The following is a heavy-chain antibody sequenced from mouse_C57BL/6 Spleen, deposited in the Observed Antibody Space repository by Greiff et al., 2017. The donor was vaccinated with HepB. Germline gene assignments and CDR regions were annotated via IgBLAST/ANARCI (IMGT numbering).Heavy chain of an antibody. J-gene: IGHJ4*01. CDR3: ARSGTTTVVDYAMDY. CDR1: GYTFTSYW. D-gene: IGHD1-1*01. V-gene: IGHV1-55*01. CDR2: IYPGSGST. Sequence: VQLQQPGAELVKPGASVKMSCKASGYTFTSYWITWVKQRPGQGLEWIGDIYPGSGSTNYNENFKSKATLTVDTSSSTAYMQLSSLTSEDSAVYYCARSGTTTVVDYAMDYWGQGTSVTVSS.